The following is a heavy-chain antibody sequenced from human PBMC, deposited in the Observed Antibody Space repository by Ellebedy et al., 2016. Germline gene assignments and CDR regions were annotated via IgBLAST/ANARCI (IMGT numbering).Heavy chain of an antibody. CDR1: GFTFSSYG. V-gene: IGHV3-33*01. CDR2: IWYDGSNK. Sequence: GESLKISXAASGFTFSSYGMHWVRQAPGKGLEWVAVIWYDGSNKYYADSVKGRFTISRDNSKNTLYLQMNSLRAEDTAVYYCARDGSPEQLLGGQYYYYYMDVWGKGTTVTVSS. J-gene: IGHJ6*03. CDR3: ARDGSPEQLLGGQYYYYYMDV. D-gene: IGHD6-6*01.